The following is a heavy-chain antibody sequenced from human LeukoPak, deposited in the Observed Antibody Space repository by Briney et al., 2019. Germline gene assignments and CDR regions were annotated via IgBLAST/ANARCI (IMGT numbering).Heavy chain of an antibody. D-gene: IGHD3-3*01. Sequence: PSETLSLTCTVSGGSISSSSYYWGWIRQPPGTGLEWIGSIYYSGSTYYNPSLKSRVTISVDTSKNQFSLKLSSVTAADTAVYYCASILRFLEWDYYYMDVWGKGTTVTVSS. CDR3: ASILRFLEWDYYYMDV. V-gene: IGHV4-39*07. J-gene: IGHJ6*03. CDR1: GGSISSSSYY. CDR2: IYYSGST.